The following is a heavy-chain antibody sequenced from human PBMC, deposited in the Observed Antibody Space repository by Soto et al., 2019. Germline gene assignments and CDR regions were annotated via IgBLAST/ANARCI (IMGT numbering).Heavy chain of an antibody. CDR3: ARARVSGRNQMEI. V-gene: IGHV3-74*01. Sequence: EVQLVESGGGLVQPGGSLRLSCAASGFTFSSYWMHWVRQAPGKGLVWVSRLNSDGCTTYYANCVKGRFTIPRDNAKNTLYLQMKSLGAEDASVDYCARARVSGRNQMEIWGQGTMVTVSS. J-gene: IGHJ3*02. CDR2: LNSDGCTT. D-gene: IGHD1-1*01. CDR1: GFTFSSYW.